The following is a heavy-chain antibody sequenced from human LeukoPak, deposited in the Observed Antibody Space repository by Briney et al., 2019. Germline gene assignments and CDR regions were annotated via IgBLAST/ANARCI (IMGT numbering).Heavy chain of an antibody. V-gene: IGHV3-21*01. CDR3: ARESGGNFGEAFDI. D-gene: IGHD4-23*01. CDR1: GFAFSSDS. J-gene: IGHJ3*02. Sequence: GGPLRLSCAASGFAFSSDSMNWVRRAPGKGLEWVSSIGSSSSSIYYADSVKGRFTISRDNAKNSLYLQMNSLRAEDTAVYYCARESGGNFGEAFDIWGQGTMVTVSS. CDR2: IGSSSSSI.